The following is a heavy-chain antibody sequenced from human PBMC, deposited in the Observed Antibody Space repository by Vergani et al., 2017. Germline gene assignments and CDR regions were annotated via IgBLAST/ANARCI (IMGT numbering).Heavy chain of an antibody. Sequence: QVQLVQSGAEVKKPGASVKVSCKASGYTFTSYDINWVRQATGQGLEWMGWMNPNSGNTGYAQKFQGRVTMTRNTSISTAYMELSSLISEDTAVYYCARTAVRYYYYCMDVWGKGTTVTVSS. V-gene: IGHV1-8*01. J-gene: IGHJ6*03. D-gene: IGHD3-10*01. CDR3: ARTAVRYYYYCMDV. CDR2: MNPNSGNT. CDR1: GYTFTSYD.